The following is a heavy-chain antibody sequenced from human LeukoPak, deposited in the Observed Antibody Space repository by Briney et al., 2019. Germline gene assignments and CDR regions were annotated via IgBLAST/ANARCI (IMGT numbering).Heavy chain of an antibody. Sequence: SKTLSLTCAVYGGSFSGYYWSWIRQPPGKGLEWIGEINHRGSTNYNPSLKSRVTISVDTSKNQFSLKLSSVTAADTAVYYCARGVASFGIWSAVQRADMDVWGKGTTVTVSS. CDR2: INHRGST. CDR1: GGSFSGYY. V-gene: IGHV4-34*01. D-gene: IGHD3-3*01. CDR3: ARGVASFGIWSAVQRADMDV. J-gene: IGHJ6*03.